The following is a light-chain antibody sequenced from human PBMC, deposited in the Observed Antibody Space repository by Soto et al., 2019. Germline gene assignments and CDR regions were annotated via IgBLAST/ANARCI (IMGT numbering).Light chain of an antibody. CDR2: AAS. CDR3: QQSYKSPPT. J-gene: IGKJ1*01. V-gene: IGKV1-39*01. CDR1: QSINTK. Sequence: DIQMTQSPSSLSASVGDRVAITCRASQSINTKLNWYQQKPGKVPNLLIYAASSLQTGVPSRFSGSGSGTDFTLTISSLQPEDFATYYCQQSYKSPPTFGPGTKVDIK.